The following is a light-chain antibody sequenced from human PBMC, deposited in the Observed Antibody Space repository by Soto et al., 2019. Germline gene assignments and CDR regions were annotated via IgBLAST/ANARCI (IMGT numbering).Light chain of an antibody. CDR3: QKYNSAPSLT. CDR1: QGISNF. V-gene: IGKV1-27*01. CDR2: AAS. J-gene: IGKJ4*01. Sequence: DIQMTQSPSSLSASVGDRVTITCRASQGISNFLAWYQQQPGKVPKLLIYAASTLQSGVPSRFSGSGSGTDFTLTISSLQPEDVATYYCQKYNSAPSLTFGGGTKVEIK.